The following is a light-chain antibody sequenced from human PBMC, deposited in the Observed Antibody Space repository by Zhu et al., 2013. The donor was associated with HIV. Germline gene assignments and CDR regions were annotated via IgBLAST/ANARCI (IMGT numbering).Light chain of an antibody. CDR1: QTVSYRH. J-gene: IGKJ1*01. CDR2: DAS. CDR3: QQYGTLPKT. Sequence: EIVLTQSPGTLSLSPGERATLSCRASQTVSYRHIAWYHQKPGQAPRLLVEDASFRATGVPDRFSGSGSGTDFTLTISSLEPEDFAVYYCQQYGTLPKTFGQGTKVEIK. V-gene: IGKV3-20*01.